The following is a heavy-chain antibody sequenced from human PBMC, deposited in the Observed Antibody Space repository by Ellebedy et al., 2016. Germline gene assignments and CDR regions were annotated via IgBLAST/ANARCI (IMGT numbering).Heavy chain of an antibody. CDR1: GGSISSGGYS. D-gene: IGHD3-22*01. CDR3: ARGDYYDSSGYAYFDY. J-gene: IGHJ4*02. V-gene: IGHV4-30-2*01. Sequence: SETLSLXXAVSGGSISSGGYSWSWIRQPPGKGLEWIGYIYHSGSTYYNPSLKSRVTISVDRSKNQFSLKLSSVTAADTAVYYCARGDYYDSSGYAYFDYWGQGTLVTVSS. CDR2: IYHSGST.